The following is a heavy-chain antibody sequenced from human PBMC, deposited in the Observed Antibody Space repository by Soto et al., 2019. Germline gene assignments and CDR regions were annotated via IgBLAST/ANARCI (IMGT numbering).Heavy chain of an antibody. CDR3: ARDLGYYDSSGYFDY. CDR2: IYTSGST. CDR1: GGSISSYY. Sequence: PSETLSLTCTVSGGSISSYYWSWIRQPAGKGLEWIGRIYTSGSTNYNPSLKSRVTMSVDTSKNSLYLQMNSLRAEDTAVYYCARDLGYYDSSGYFDYWGQGTLVTVSS. J-gene: IGHJ4*02. D-gene: IGHD3-22*01. V-gene: IGHV4-4*07.